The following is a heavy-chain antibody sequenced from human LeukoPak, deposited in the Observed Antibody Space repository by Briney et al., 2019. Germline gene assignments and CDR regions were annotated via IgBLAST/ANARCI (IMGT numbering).Heavy chain of an antibody. CDR1: GYSFNSYW. V-gene: IGHV5-51*01. D-gene: IGHD3-22*01. CDR3: ARLSFYYDSSGEYFDY. CDR2: IYPGDSDT. J-gene: IGHJ4*02. Sequence: GESLKISCKGSGYSFNSYWIGWVRQMPGKGLEWMGIIYPGDSDTRYSPSFQGQVTISADKSISTAYLQWSSLKASDTAMYYCARLSFYYDSSGEYFDYWGQGTLVTVSS.